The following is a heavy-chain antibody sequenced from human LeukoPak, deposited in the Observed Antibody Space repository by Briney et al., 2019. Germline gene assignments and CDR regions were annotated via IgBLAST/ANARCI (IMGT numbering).Heavy chain of an antibody. Sequence: ASVKVSCKASGYTFTDYYMHWVRQAPGQGLEWMGWINPNSGDTNYAQKFQGRVTMTRDTSITTAYMELSRLRSDDTAVYYCARDKGSHYDSSGYYPVAEYFQPWGQGTLVTVSS. V-gene: IGHV1-2*02. CDR3: ARDKGSHYDSSGYYPVAEYFQP. J-gene: IGHJ1*01. D-gene: IGHD3-22*01. CDR1: GYTFTDYY. CDR2: INPNSGDT.